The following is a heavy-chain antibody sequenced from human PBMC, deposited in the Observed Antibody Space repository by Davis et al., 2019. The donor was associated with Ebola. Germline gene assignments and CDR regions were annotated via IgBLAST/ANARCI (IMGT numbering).Heavy chain of an antibody. D-gene: IGHD5-12*01. CDR3: ARSATLATILKNWFDP. V-gene: IGHV3-21*01. Sequence: GESLKISCAASGFTFSSYTMNWVRQAPGKGLEWVSSISSRSTYIYYADSVKGRFTISRDNAKNSLYLQMNSLRAEDTAMYYCARSATLATILKNWFDPWGQGTLVTVSS. CDR2: ISSRSTYI. J-gene: IGHJ5*02. CDR1: GFTFSSYT.